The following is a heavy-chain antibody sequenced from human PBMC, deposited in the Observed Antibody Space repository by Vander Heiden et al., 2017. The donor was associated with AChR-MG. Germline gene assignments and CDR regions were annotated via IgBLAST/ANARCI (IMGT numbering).Heavy chain of an antibody. D-gene: IGHD1-26*01. Sequence: LVESGPDLLQLGRALNLSCTSSGLPLGAFAMRLVRQPPGKGLELVGFIRSKAYRETTEYAASVRSRFTISRDNSNSIAYLEMNSLKTEDTAVYYCARANTVVGAKYFFDCWGQGTLVPVSS. CDR1: GLPLGAFA. CDR2: IRSKAYRETT. CDR3: ARANTVVGAKYFFDC. J-gene: IGHJ4*02. V-gene: IGHV3-49*04.